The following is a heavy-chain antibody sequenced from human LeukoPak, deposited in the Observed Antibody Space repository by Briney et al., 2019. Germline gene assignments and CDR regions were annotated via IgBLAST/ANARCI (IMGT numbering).Heavy chain of an antibody. CDR2: IYYSGST. J-gene: IGHJ4*02. V-gene: IGHV4-39*07. D-gene: IGHD6-13*01. CDR3: ASTEGYSSSWSLGY. Sequence: SETLSLTCTVSGGSISSSSYYWGWIRQPPGKGLEWIGSIYYSGSTYYNPSLKSRVTISVDTSKNQFSLKLSSVTAADTAVYYCASTEGYSSSWSLGYWGQGTLVTVSS. CDR1: GGSISSSSYY.